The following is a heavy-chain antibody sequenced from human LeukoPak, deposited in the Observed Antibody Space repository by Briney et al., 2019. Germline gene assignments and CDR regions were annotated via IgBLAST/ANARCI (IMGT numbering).Heavy chain of an antibody. Sequence: GGSLRLSCAASGFTLSSYWMHWVRQAPGKGLVWVSRINSDGSSTSYADSVKGRFTISRDNAKNTLYLQMNSLRAEDTAVYYCARDPTWDSGYDRDAFDIWGQGTMVTVSS. J-gene: IGHJ3*02. V-gene: IGHV3-74*01. CDR3: ARDPTWDSGYDRDAFDI. CDR1: GFTLSSYW. D-gene: IGHD5-12*01. CDR2: INSDGSST.